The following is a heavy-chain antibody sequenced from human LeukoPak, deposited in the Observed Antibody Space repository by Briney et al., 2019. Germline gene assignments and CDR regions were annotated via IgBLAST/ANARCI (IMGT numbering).Heavy chain of an antibody. CDR3: ARGFCSSTSCYNRGGSWFDP. CDR1: GGSISTSSYY. J-gene: IGHJ5*02. Sequence: SETLSLTCTVSGGSISTSSYYWGWVRQPPGKGLEWIGSIYYSGSTYYNPSLKSRVTISVDTSKNQFSLKLSSVTAADTAVYYCARGFCSSTSCYNRGGSWFDPWGQGTLVTVSS. V-gene: IGHV4-39*07. D-gene: IGHD2-2*02. CDR2: IYYSGST.